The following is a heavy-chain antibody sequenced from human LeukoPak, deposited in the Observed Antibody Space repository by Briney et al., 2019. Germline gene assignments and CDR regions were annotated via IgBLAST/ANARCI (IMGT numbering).Heavy chain of an antibody. D-gene: IGHD3-22*01. V-gene: IGHV1-69*04. CDR2: IIPILGIA. J-gene: IGHJ6*02. CDR1: GGTFSSYA. Sequence: SVTVSCKASGGTFSSYAISWVRQAPGQGLEWMGRIIPILGIANYAQKFQGRVTITADKSTSTAYMELSSLRSEDTAVYYCARGVATSYYYDSSGYYYEGPYGMDVWGQGTTVTVSS. CDR3: ARGVATSYYYDSSGYYYEGPYGMDV.